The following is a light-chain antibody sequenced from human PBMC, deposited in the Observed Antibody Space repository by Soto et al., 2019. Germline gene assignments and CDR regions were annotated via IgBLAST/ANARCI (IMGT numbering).Light chain of an antibody. Sequence: EIVLTQSPCTLSLSPGERATLSCRASQSVGSDYLAWYQQKPGQAPRILSLGASGRATGSPDRFSGSGSGTDVTRTISRLEPEDFAVYYCQQYGSLSWTFGQGTKVDI. V-gene: IGKV3-20*01. CDR2: GAS. CDR1: QSVGSDY. CDR3: QQYGSLSWT. J-gene: IGKJ1*01.